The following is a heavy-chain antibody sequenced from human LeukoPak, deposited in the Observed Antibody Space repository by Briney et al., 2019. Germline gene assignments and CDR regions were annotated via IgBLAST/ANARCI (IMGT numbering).Heavy chain of an antibody. CDR1: GGSISSYY. Sequence: PSETLSLTCTVPGGSISSYYWSWIRQPPGKGLEWSGYIYYSGSTNDNPAPKSRVTISVDTSKNQFSLKLSSVTAADTAVYYCARGTTTYYYYGMDVWGQGTTVTVSS. V-gene: IGHV4-59*01. CDR2: IYYSGST. D-gene: IGHD1-1*01. J-gene: IGHJ6*02. CDR3: ARGTTTYYYYGMDV.